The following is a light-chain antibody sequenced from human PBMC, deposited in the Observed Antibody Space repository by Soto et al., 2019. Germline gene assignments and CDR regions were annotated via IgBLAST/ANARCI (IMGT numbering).Light chain of an antibody. V-gene: IGKV1-39*01. Sequence: DIPMTQSPSSLSASVGDRVTITCRASQTISSYLNWYQQKPGKAPQLLIYATFNLQSGVPSRFSGSGSGTEFTLTISSLQPEDFATYYCQQSFSSPFAFGQGTKVEIK. CDR1: QTISSY. CDR3: QQSFSSPFA. CDR2: ATF. J-gene: IGKJ1*01.